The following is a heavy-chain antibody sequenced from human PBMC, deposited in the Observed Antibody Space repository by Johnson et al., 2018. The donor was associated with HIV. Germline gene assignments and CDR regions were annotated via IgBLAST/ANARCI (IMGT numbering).Heavy chain of an antibody. V-gene: IGHV3-30-3*01. CDR1: GFTLSNYA. J-gene: IGHJ3*02. D-gene: IGHD6-19*01. CDR2: ISNDGSIK. Sequence: QMQLVESGGGVVQTGRSLRLSCAVSGFTLSNYAMHWVRQAPGKGLEWVAFISNDGSIKFSADSVKGRFTISKDNSKNTLYLQMNSLRPEDTAVYYCFQGVPNPAGAFDIWGRGTMVTVSS. CDR3: FQGVPNPAGAFDI.